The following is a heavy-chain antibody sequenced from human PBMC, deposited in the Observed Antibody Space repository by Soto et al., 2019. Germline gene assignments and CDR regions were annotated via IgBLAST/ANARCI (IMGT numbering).Heavy chain of an antibody. V-gene: IGHV5-51*01. CDR1: GYRFASYW. Sequence: GESLKIACKGSGYRFASYWIGWVRQMPGKGLEWMGIIYPGDSDTRYSPSFQGQVTISVDKSINTAYLQWSSLKASDTAMYFCARGSTGSTTHFYYDGMDVWGQGTTVTVSS. J-gene: IGHJ6*02. D-gene: IGHD1-1*01. CDR3: ARGSTGSTTHFYYDGMDV. CDR2: IYPGDSDT.